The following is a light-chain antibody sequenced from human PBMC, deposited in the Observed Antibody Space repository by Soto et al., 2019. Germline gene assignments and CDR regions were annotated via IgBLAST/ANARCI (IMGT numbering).Light chain of an antibody. J-gene: IGKJ4*01. V-gene: IGKV1-9*01. Sequence: IQLTQSPSSLSASVGDRVTITCRAIQGINSYLAWYQQKPGKVPHHLIYEDSILQRGVPSRCSGGGSGTAVTLPISSMQDEDFAAYYCQQTRSYQSTFGGGTRVEIK. CDR2: EDS. CDR3: QQTRSYQST. CDR1: QGINSY.